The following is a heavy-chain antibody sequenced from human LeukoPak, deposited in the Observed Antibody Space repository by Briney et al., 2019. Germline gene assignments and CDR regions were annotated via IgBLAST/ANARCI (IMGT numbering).Heavy chain of an antibody. J-gene: IGHJ3*02. CDR3: ARTKILAAPLPDAFDI. Sequence: GGSLRLSCAASGFTFSSYAMSWVRQAPGKGLEWVSAISGSGGSTYYADSVKGRFTISRDNSKNTLYLQMNSLRAEDTAVYYCARTKILAAPLPDAFDIWGQGTMVTVSS. CDR2: ISGSGGST. D-gene: IGHD6-13*01. V-gene: IGHV3-23*01. CDR1: GFTFSSYA.